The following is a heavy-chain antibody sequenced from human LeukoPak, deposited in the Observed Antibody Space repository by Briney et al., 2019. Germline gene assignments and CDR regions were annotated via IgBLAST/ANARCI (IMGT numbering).Heavy chain of an antibody. CDR1: GFTFSSYW. J-gene: IGHJ4*02. CDR2: IKQDGSEK. Sequence: PGGSLRLSCAASGFTFSSYWMSWVRQAPGKGLEGVANIKQDGSEKYYVDSVKGRFTISRDNAKNSLYLQMNSLRAEDTAVYYCARGNYYGSGNPIDYWGQGTLVTVSS. V-gene: IGHV3-7*01. D-gene: IGHD3-10*01. CDR3: ARGNYYGSGNPIDY.